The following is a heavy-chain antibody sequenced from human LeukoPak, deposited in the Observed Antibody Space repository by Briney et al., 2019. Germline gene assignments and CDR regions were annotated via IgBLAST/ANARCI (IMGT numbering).Heavy chain of an antibody. J-gene: IGHJ5*02. CDR1: GYTFTGYY. D-gene: IGHD3-10*01. V-gene: IGHV1-2*02. CDR2: INPNSGGT. CDR3: ARDRISGITMVRRVITNWFDP. Sequence: ASVKVSCKASGYTFTGYYMHWVRQAPGQGLEWMGWINPNSGGTNYAQKFQGRVTMTRDTSISTAHMELSRLRSDDTAVYYCARDRISGITMVRRVITNWFDPWGQGTLVTVSS.